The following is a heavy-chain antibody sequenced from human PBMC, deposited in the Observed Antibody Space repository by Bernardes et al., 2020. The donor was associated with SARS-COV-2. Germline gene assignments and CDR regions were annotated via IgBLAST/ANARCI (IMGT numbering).Heavy chain of an antibody. CDR1: GFIFNIFA. CDR2: VDVTGGT. J-gene: IGHJ4*02. CDR3: SSEADDY. Sequence: GCSLRLSCAASGFIFNIFAMHWVRQATGNRLEWVSAVDVTGGTGYADSVKGRFTISREDAKNSLFLQMTSLRDGDTAVYYCSSEADDYWGQGTLVTVSS. V-gene: IGHV3-13*01.